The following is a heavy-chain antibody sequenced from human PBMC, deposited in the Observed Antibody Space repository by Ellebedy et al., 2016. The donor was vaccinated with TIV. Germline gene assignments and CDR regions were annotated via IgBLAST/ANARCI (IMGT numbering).Heavy chain of an antibody. CDR2: IIPPYGTS. D-gene: IGHD3-10*01. CDR1: GGTFSSYA. Sequence: SVKVSCKASGGTFSSYAITWVRQAPGQGLEWMGGIIPPYGTSNYAQKFQGRVTITADESTSTAYMELSSLRSDDTAVYYCARVGSGTSDYPYYYSLDVWGQGTTVIVSS. J-gene: IGHJ6*02. V-gene: IGHV1-69*13. CDR3: ARVGSGTSDYPYYYSLDV.